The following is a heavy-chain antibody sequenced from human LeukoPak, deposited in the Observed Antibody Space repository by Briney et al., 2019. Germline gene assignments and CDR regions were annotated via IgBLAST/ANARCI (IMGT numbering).Heavy chain of an antibody. CDR2: IYYSGST. CDR3: ARHVLEIAVADY. Sequence: SETLSLTCTVSGGSISSSSYYWGWIRQPPGKGLEWIGSIYYSGSTYYNPSLKSRVTISVDTSKNQFSMKLSSVTAADTAVYYCARHVLEIAVADYWGQGTLVTVSS. V-gene: IGHV4-39*01. CDR1: GGSISSSSYY. D-gene: IGHD6-19*01. J-gene: IGHJ4*02.